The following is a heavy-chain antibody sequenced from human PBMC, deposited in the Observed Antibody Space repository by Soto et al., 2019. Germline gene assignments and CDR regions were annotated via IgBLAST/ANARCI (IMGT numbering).Heavy chain of an antibody. CDR1: GGSISTSYYY. D-gene: IGHD2-15*01. V-gene: IGHV4-39*07. J-gene: IGHJ6*02. CDR3: AQVGPGGSYYYGMDV. CDR2: IYYTGTT. Sequence: SETLSLTCTVSGGSISTSYYYWGWIRQSPGKGQEWIGAIYYTGTTYYNPPLQSRVTISVDTSKNQFSLKLSSVTAADTAVYYCAQVGPGGSYYYGMDVWGQGTTVTVSS.